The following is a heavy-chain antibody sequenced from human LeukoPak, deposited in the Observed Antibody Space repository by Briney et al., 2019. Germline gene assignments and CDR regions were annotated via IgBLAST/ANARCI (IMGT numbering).Heavy chain of an antibody. J-gene: IGHJ6*02. Sequence: GGSLRLSCAASGFTFDDYAMHWVRQAPGKGLEWVSGISWNSGSIGYADSVKGRFTISRDDSKSIAYLQMNSLKTEDTAVYYCTRDPLCGGDCYSRDYYYGMDVWGQGTTVTVSS. V-gene: IGHV3-9*01. CDR3: TRDPLCGGDCYSRDYYYGMDV. D-gene: IGHD2-21*02. CDR1: GFTFDDYA. CDR2: ISWNSGSI.